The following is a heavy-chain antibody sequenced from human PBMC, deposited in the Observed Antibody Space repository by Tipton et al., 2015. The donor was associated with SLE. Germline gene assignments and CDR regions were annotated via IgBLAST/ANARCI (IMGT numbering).Heavy chain of an antibody. D-gene: IGHD5-24*01. V-gene: IGHV4-34*01. J-gene: IGHJ3*02. CDR3: GRARVGMGYVFDI. CDR2: INHSGRS. CDR1: GGSFSGYY. Sequence: TLSLTCAVYGGSFSGYYWSWIRQPPGKGLEWIGEINHSGRSNYNPSLKSRVTISVDTSKNQFSLKLSSVTAADTALYYCGRARVGMGYVFDIWGHGTMVTVSS.